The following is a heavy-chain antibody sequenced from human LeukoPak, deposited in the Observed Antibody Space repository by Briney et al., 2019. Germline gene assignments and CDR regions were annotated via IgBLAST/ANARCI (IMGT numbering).Heavy chain of an antibody. CDR3: ARANYDILSGDAFDI. J-gene: IGHJ3*02. D-gene: IGHD3-9*01. V-gene: IGHV3-21*01. CDR2: ISSSSSYI. CDR1: GFTFSSCS. Sequence: GGSLRLSCAASGFTFSSCSMNWVRQAPGKGLEWVSSISSSSSYIYYADSVKGRFTISRDNAENSLYLQMNNLRAGDTAVYYCARANYDILSGDAFDIWGQGTVVTVSS.